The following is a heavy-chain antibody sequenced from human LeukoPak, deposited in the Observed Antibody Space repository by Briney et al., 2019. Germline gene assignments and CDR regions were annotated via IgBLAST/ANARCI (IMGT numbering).Heavy chain of an antibody. Sequence: ASVKVSCKASGYTFTSYDISWARQAPGQGLEWMAWMNPNNANTGYGQKFQGRVTLTKNIAINTAYMELSSLRPEDTAVYYWARGLNGNYDSGAYAYWGQGTLVTVSS. CDR1: GYTFTSYD. J-gene: IGHJ4*02. D-gene: IGHD3-22*01. CDR3: ARGLNGNYDSGAYAY. CDR2: MNPNNANT. V-gene: IGHV1-8*01.